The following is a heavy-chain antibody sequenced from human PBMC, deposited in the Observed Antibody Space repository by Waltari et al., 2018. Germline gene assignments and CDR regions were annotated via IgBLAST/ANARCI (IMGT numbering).Heavy chain of an antibody. CDR3: AREEDDILTGYYISNNWFDP. J-gene: IGHJ5*02. CDR1: GVTFSSYW. Sequence: EVQLVESGGGWVQPGGSRRLSCAASGVTFSSYWMSWVRKAPVEGLGWVANIKQDGSEKYYVDSVKGRFTISRDNAKNSLYLQMNSLRAEDTAVYYCAREEDDILTGYYISNNWFDPWGQGTLVTVSS. CDR2: IKQDGSEK. V-gene: IGHV3-7*01. D-gene: IGHD3-9*01.